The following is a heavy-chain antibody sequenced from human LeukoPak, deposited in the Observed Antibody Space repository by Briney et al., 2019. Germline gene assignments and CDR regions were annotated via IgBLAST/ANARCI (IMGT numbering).Heavy chain of an antibody. Sequence: GGSLRLSCAASGFTFSNAWMSWVRQAPGKGLEWVSSISSSSSYIYYADSVKGRFTISRDNAKNSLYLQMNSLRAEDTAVYYCARERPVYGMDVWGQGTTVTVSS. CDR1: GFTFSNAW. CDR2: ISSSSSYI. CDR3: ARERPVYGMDV. V-gene: IGHV3-21*01. J-gene: IGHJ6*02.